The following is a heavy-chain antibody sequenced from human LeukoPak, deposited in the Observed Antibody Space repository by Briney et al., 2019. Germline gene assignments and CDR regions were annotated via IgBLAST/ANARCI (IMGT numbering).Heavy chain of an antibody. Sequence: GGSLRLSCAASGLIFTSYAMSWVRQAPGKGLEWVSVISASGGSSYYANSVKGRFTISRDNSKNTLYLQMNSLRAEDTAVYYCAKPKTYYDILTGNYFDYWGQGTLVTVSS. D-gene: IGHD3-9*01. CDR3: AKPKTYYDILTGNYFDY. CDR2: ISASGGSS. V-gene: IGHV3-23*01. J-gene: IGHJ4*02. CDR1: GLIFTSYA.